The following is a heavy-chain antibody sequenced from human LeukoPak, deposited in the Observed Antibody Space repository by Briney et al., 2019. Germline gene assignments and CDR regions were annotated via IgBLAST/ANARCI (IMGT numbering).Heavy chain of an antibody. V-gene: IGHV5-10-1*01. D-gene: IGHD1-1*01. J-gene: IGHJ4*02. CDR1: GYSFTSSW. Sequence: GESLKISCKGSGYSFTSSWINWVRQMLGKGLEWMGRIDPSDSYTNYSPSFKGLVTISADKSISTAYLQWSSLKASDTAMYYCARLDGLAYWGQGTLVTVSS. CDR3: ARLDGLAY. CDR2: IDPSDSYT.